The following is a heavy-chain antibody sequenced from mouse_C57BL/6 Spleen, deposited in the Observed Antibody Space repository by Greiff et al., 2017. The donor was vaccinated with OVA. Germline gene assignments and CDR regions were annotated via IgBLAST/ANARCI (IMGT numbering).Heavy chain of an antibody. D-gene: IGHD1-1*02. CDR2: IDPSDSET. V-gene: IGHV1-52*01. CDR1: GYTFTSYW. CDR3: ASGGNHGDFDY. J-gene: IGHJ2*01. Sequence: VQLQQPGAELVRPGSSVKLSCKASGYTFTSYWMHWVKQRPIQGLEWIGNIDPSDSETHYNQKFKDKATLTVDKSSSTAYMQLSSLTSEDSAVYYGASGGNHGDFDYWGQGTTLTVSS.